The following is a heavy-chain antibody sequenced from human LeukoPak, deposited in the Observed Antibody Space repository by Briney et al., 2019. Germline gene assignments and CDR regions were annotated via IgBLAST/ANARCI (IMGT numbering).Heavy chain of an antibody. CDR1: GFTFSSYG. V-gene: IGHV3-30*18. D-gene: IGHD6-19*01. CDR2: ISYDGGNK. CDR3: AKREQWLAVYYYYGMDV. J-gene: IGHJ6*02. Sequence: GGSLRLSCAASGFTFSSYGMHWVRQAPGKGLEWVAVISYDGGNKYYADSVKGRFTISRDNSKNTLYLQMNSLRAEDTAVYYCAKREQWLAVYYYYGMDVWGQGTTVTVSS.